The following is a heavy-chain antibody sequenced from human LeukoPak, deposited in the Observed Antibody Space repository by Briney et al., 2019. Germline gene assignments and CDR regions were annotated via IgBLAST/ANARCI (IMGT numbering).Heavy chain of an antibody. CDR1: GFSFSNYW. CDR2: IKQDGSEK. J-gene: IGHJ5*02. V-gene: IGHV3-7*01. CDR3: ARPPMFDYGGNSRWFDP. Sequence: GGSLRLSCAGSGFSFSNYWMTWVRQAPGKGLEWVANIKQDGSEKYYVDSVKGRFTISRDNAKNSLYLQMNSLRAEDTAVYYCARPPMFDYGGNSRWFDPWGQGTLVTVSS. D-gene: IGHD4-23*01.